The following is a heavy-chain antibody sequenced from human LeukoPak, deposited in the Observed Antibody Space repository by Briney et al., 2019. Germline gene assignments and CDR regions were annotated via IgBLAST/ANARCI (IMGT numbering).Heavy chain of an antibody. CDR3: ARRGYSSDY. J-gene: IGHJ4*02. CDR1: GLTFSDYY. D-gene: IGHD6-13*01. Sequence: GGSLRLSCAASGLTFSDYYMSWIRQAPGKGLEWVSYISHSGATICYADSVKGRFTISRDNAKNSLYLQVNSLRAEDTAVYYCARRGYSSDYWGQGTLVTVSS. V-gene: IGHV3-11*01. CDR2: ISHSGATI.